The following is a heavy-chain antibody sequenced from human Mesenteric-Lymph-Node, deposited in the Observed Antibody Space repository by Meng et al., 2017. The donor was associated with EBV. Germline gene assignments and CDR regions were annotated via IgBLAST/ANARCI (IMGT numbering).Heavy chain of an antibody. CDR3: ATNGPIVGATGRVGWFDP. J-gene: IGHJ5*02. D-gene: IGHD1-26*01. CDR2: FDPEDGET. Sequence: GHVVPSGGGLKKRGASVKVSCKVYGYTLTELSMHWVRQAPGKGLEWRGGFDPEDGETIYAQKFQGRVTMTEDTSTDTAYMELSSLRSEDTAVYYCATNGPIVGATGRVGWFDPWGQGTLVTVSS. CDR1: GYTLTELS. V-gene: IGHV1-24*01.